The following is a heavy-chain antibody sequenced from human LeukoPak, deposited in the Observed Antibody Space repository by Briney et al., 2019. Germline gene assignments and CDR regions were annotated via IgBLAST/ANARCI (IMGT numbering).Heavy chain of an antibody. V-gene: IGHV3-9*01. Sequence: PGGSLRLSCAASGFTFDDYAMHWVRQAPGKGLEWVSGISWNSGSIGYADSVKGRFTISRDNSKNTLYLQMNSLRAEDTAVYYCAKDPPLGYSYGYDYWGQGTLVTVSS. CDR1: GFTFDDYA. CDR2: ISWNSGSI. CDR3: AKDPPLGYSYGYDY. J-gene: IGHJ4*02. D-gene: IGHD5-18*01.